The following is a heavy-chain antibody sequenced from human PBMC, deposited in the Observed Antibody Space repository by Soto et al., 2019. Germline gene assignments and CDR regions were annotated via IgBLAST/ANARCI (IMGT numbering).Heavy chain of an antibody. D-gene: IGHD5-18*01. CDR2: INPSGGDT. CDR1: GYTFTKYY. CDR3: AIVRDTSRPLDF. Sequence: ASVKVSCKASGYTFTKYYMHWVRQAPGQGLEWMGLINPSGGDTAYAQKIQGRVTMTRDTSTGTVYMELSSLRSDDTAVYYCAIVRDTSRPLDFWGQGSIVTASS. J-gene: IGHJ3*01. V-gene: IGHV1-46*01.